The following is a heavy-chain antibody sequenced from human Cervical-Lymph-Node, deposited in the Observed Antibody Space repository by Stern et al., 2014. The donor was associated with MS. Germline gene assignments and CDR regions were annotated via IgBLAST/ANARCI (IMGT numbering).Heavy chain of an antibody. CDR1: GYKFTGYY. CDR2: ISPNSGGT. V-gene: IGHV1-2*06. D-gene: IGHD2-15*01. CDR3: AREGGDTIVVLAATYGMNV. J-gene: IGHJ6*02. Sequence: QLVQSGAEVKKPGASVKVACKTSGYKFTGYYMHWVRQAPGQGLEWMGQISPNSGGTNYAQKFQGRVTMTRDTSTSTAYMELTRLTSDDTAIYYCAREGGDTIVVLAATYGMNVWGQGTTVTVSS.